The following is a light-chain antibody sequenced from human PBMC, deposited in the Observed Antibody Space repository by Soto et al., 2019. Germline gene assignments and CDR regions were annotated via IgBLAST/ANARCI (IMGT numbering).Light chain of an antibody. CDR2: STS. CDR1: HRLSTDD. CDR3: QKYDNLPCT. Sequence: EFVLTQSPGTLSLSPGERAILSCRASHRLSTDDFAWYHQKPGQAPRLLIYSTSRRTSGIPDRFSASGSGPDFTLTISRLEPEDSGVYYCQKYDNLPCTFGQGPKLEIK. J-gene: IGKJ2*01. V-gene: IGKV3-20*01.